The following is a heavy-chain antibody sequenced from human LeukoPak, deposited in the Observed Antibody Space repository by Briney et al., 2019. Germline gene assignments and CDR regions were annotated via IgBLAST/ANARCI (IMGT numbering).Heavy chain of an antibody. V-gene: IGHV1-24*01. Sequence: ASVTVSCKVSGYTLTELSMHWVRQAPGKGLEWMGGFDPEDGETIYAQKFQGRVTMTRDTSISTAYMELSRLRSDDTAVYYCARDLVVVRTNWFDPWGQGTLVTVSS. CDR1: GYTLTELS. CDR3: ARDLVVVRTNWFDP. D-gene: IGHD2-15*01. CDR2: FDPEDGET. J-gene: IGHJ5*02.